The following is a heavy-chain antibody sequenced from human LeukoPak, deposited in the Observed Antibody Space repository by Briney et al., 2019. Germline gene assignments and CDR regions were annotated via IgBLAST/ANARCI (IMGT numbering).Heavy chain of an antibody. CDR2: INPSGGST. CDR1: GYTFTGYY. V-gene: IGHV1-46*01. CDR3: ARATYGPDPPEGY. Sequence: ASVKVSCKASGYTFTGYYMHWVRQAPGQGLGWMGIINPSGGSTSYAQKFQGRVTMTRDTSTSTVYMELSSLRSEDTAVYYCARATYGPDPPEGYWGQGTLVTVSS. J-gene: IGHJ4*02. D-gene: IGHD4-17*01.